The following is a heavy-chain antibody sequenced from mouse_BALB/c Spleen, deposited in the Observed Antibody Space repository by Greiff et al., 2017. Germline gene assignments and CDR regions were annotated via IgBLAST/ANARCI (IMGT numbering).Heavy chain of an antibody. J-gene: IGHJ3*01. D-gene: IGHD1-1*01. CDR2: ISSGGSYT. CDR1: GFTFSSYT. CDR3: TRDPPDGYGSSYGAWFAY. Sequence: EVQVVESGGGLVKPGGSLRLSCAASGFTFSSYTMSWVRQTPEKRLEWVATISSGGSYTYYPDSVKGRFTISRDNAKNTLYLQMSSLKSEDTAMYYCTRDPPDGYGSSYGAWFAYWGQGTLVTVSA. V-gene: IGHV5-6-4*01.